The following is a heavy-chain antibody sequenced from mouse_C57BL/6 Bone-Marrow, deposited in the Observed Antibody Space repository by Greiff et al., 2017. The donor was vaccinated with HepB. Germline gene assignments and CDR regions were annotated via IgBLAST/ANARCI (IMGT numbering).Heavy chain of an antibody. J-gene: IGHJ2*01. V-gene: IGHV10-3*01. D-gene: IGHD2-4*01. Sequence: VQLKESGGGLVQPKGTLKLSCAASGFTFNTYAMHWVRQAPGKGLEWVARIRSKSSNDATYYAYSVKDRFTISRDDSQSMLYLQMNNLKTEDTAMYYCVREGTYYEYGFDYWGQGTTLTVSS. CDR1: GFTFNTYA. CDR3: VREGTYYEYGFDY. CDR2: IRSKSSNDAT.